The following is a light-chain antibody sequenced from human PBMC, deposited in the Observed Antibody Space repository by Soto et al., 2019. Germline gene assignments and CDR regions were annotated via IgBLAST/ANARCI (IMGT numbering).Light chain of an antibody. J-gene: IGLJ1*01. V-gene: IGLV2-14*03. Sequence: QSALTQPTSVSGSPGQSITISCTGNHNDIGTYDYVSWYQQHPGRAPRLLIHGVTTRPSGISGRFSASKSGLTASLTISGLQPEDEADYHCSSFNSNRIYGFGPGSKVTVL. CDR3: SSFNSNRIYG. CDR2: GVT. CDR1: HNDIGTYDY.